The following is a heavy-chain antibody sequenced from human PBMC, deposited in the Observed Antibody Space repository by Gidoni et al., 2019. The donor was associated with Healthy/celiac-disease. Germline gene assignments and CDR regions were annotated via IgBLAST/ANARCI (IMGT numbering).Heavy chain of an antibody. Sequence: QVQLVESGGGVVQPGRSLRLYCAASGFTFSSYGMHWVRQAPGKGLEWVAVISYDGSNKYYADSVKGRFTISRDNSKNTLYLQMNSLRAEDTAVYYCAKDLYGSGTDWSYGMDVWGQGTTVTVSS. CDR2: ISYDGSNK. D-gene: IGHD3-10*01. CDR1: GFTFSSYG. V-gene: IGHV3-30*18. CDR3: AKDLYGSGTDWSYGMDV. J-gene: IGHJ6*02.